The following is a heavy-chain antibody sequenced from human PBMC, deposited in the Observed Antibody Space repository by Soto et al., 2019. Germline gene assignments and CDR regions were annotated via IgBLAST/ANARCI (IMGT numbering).Heavy chain of an antibody. CDR2: ISSTTNYI. V-gene: IGHV3-21*01. CDR3: ARESEDLTSNFDY. Sequence: GGSLRLSCAASGFTFTRYSMNWVRQAPGRGLEWVSSISSTTNYIYYADSMKGRFTVSRDNAKNSVYLEMNSLSAEDTAVYYCARESEDLTSNFDYWGQGTLVTVSS. CDR1: GFTFTRYS. J-gene: IGHJ4*02.